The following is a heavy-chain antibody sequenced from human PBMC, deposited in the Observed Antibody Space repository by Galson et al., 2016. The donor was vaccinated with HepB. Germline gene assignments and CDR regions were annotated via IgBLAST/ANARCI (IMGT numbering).Heavy chain of an antibody. Sequence: SVKVSCKASGYTFITYDMHWVRQAPGQGLEWMGWINTNTGNPTYGQGFTGRFVFSLDTSVSTAYPQISSLKAEDTAVYYCARVGKDYGHDYWGQGTLVTVSS. CDR2: INTNTGNP. CDR3: ARVGKDYGHDY. J-gene: IGHJ4*02. CDR1: GYTFITYD. D-gene: IGHD4/OR15-4a*01. V-gene: IGHV7-4-1*02.